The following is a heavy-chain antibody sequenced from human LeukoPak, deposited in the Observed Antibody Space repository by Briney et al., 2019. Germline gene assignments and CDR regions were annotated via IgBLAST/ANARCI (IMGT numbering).Heavy chain of an antibody. D-gene: IGHD6-13*01. CDR1: GGSFSGYY. J-gene: IGHJ5*02. V-gene: IGHV4-34*01. CDR2: INHSGST. Sequence: SETLSLTCAVYGGSFSGYYWSWIRQPPGKGLEWIGEINHSGSTNYNPSLKSRVTISVDTSKNQFSLKLSSVTAADTAVYYCARVNTLWRAAAGTTLHWFDPWGQGTLVTVSS. CDR3: ARVNTLWRAAAGTTLHWFDP.